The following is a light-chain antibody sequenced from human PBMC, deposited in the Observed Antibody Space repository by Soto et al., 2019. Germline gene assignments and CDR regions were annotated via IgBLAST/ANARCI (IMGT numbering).Light chain of an antibody. J-gene: IGKJ1*01. Sequence: EIVLTQSPATLSLSPGERATLSCRASQSVSSYLAWYQQKPGQAPRLLIYDASNRATGIPARFSGSGSGTDFTLTIRSLEPEDFAVYYCQKRSNWSTFGQGTKVEIK. CDR3: QKRSNWST. CDR1: QSVSSY. V-gene: IGKV3-11*01. CDR2: DAS.